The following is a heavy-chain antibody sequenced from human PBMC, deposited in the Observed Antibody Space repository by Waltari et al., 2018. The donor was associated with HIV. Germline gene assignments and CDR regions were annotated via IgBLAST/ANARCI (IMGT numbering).Heavy chain of an antibody. J-gene: IGHJ4*02. V-gene: IGHV1-8*01. D-gene: IGHD6-19*01. Sequence: QVQLVQSGAEVKKPVASAKVCCKASGYTITCSDIKRVGWATGQGLEWMGWMNPNSGNTGYAQKFQGRVTMTRNTSISTAYMELSSLRSEDTAVYYCARGGSYSSGYYPVDFWGQGTLVTVSS. CDR3: ARGGSYSSGYYPVDF. CDR2: MNPNSGNT. CDR1: GYTITCSD.